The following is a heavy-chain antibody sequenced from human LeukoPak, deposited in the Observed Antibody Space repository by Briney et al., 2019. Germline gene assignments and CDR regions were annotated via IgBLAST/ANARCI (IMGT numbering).Heavy chain of an antibody. D-gene: IGHD3-22*01. CDR2: INHSGST. V-gene: IGHV4-34*01. CDR1: GGSFSGYY. J-gene: IGHJ4*02. CDR3: AKSNGYGLIDI. Sequence: PSETLSLTCAVYGGSFSGYYWSWIRQPPGKGLEWIGEINHSGSTNYNPSLKSRVSISVDTSKNQFSLKLSSVTAADTAVYYCAKSNGYGLIDIWGQGTLVTVSS.